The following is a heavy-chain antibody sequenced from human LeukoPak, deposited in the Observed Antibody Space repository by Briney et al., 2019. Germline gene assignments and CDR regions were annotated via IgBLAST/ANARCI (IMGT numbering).Heavy chain of an antibody. CDR3: AREPSGSGGYDY. V-gene: IGHV1-2*02. Sequence: ASVTVSCKASVYTFTGYYMHWVRQAPGQGLEWMAWISPNSGGTNYVQKFQGRVTVTRDTSISTDYMEINGLTSDDTALYYCAREPSGSGGYDYWGQGTLVTVSS. D-gene: IGHD3-10*01. J-gene: IGHJ4*02. CDR2: ISPNSGGT. CDR1: VYTFTGYY.